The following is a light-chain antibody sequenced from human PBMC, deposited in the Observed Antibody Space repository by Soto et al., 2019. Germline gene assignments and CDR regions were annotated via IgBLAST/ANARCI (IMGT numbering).Light chain of an antibody. J-gene: IGKJ3*01. CDR1: QSVSSSY. V-gene: IGKV3-20*01. CDR2: GAS. CDR3: QEYGSSPFT. Sequence: ESVLTQSPGTLSMSPGERATLSCRASQSVSSSYSAWYQQKPGQAPRLLIYGASSRATGIPERFSGSGSGIDFTLTISRLEPEDFAVYYCQEYGSSPFTFGPGTKVDIK.